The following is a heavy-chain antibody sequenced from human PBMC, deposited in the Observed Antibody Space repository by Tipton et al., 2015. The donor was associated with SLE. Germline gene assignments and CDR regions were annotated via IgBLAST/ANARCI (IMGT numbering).Heavy chain of an antibody. CDR3: AKDLSSGCQGGDY. Sequence: SLRLSCAASGFTFSSYWMHWVRQAPGKGLEWVAVIWYDGSNKYYADSVKGRFTISRDNSKNTLYLQMNSLRAEDTAVYYCAKDLSSGCQGGDYWGQGTLVTVSS. D-gene: IGHD6-19*01. J-gene: IGHJ4*02. CDR2: IWYDGSNK. V-gene: IGHV3-33*06. CDR1: GFTFSSYW.